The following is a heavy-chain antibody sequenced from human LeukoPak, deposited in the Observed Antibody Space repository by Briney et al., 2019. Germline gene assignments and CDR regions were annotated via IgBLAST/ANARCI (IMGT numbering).Heavy chain of an antibody. CDR1: GFTISNYW. CDR2: INGDGSFA. V-gene: IGHV3-74*01. Sequence: GGSLRLSCTASGFTISNYWIHWVRQVPGKGLVWVSRINGDGSFADYADFVKGRFTISRDNSKNTLYLQMNSLRAEDTAVYYCAKDVSPYYYDSSGYYKKVGGPDYWGQGTLVTVSS. CDR3: AKDVSPYYYDSSGYYKKVGGPDY. J-gene: IGHJ4*02. D-gene: IGHD3-22*01.